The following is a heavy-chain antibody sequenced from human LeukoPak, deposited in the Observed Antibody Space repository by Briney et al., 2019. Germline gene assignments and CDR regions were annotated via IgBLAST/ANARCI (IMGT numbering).Heavy chain of an antibody. D-gene: IGHD6-13*01. V-gene: IGHV3-48*04. CDR2: ISSGSDTI. CDR1: GLAFSSYS. J-gene: IGHJ4*02. Sequence: GGSLRLSCAASGLAFSSYSMNWVRQAPGKGLEWVSYISSGSDTIYYADSVKGRFTISRDNAKNSLYLQMNSLRAEDTAVYYCASPQGAAAGDYWGQGTLVTVSS. CDR3: ASPQGAAAGDY.